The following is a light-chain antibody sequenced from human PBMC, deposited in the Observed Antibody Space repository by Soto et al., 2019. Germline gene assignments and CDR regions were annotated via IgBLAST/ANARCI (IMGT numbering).Light chain of an antibody. J-gene: IGLJ2*01. V-gene: IGLV2-8*01. Sequence: QSALTQPPSASGSPGQSVTISCTATSSDVGGYNYVSWYQQHPGKAPKLMIYEVSERPSGVPDRFSGSKSGNTASLTVSGLQAEDEADYYCSSYAGSNNVIFGGGTKLTVL. CDR2: EVS. CDR3: SSYAGSNNVI. CDR1: SSDVGGYNY.